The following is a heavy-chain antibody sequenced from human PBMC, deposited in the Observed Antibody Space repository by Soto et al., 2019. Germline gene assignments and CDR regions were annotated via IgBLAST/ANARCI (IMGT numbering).Heavy chain of an antibody. Sequence: GASVKVSCKASGYTFSGFYMHWVRQALGQGLEGMGWINPNSGGTKSAEKFQGRVTMTRDTSISTAYMELSRLTSDDTAVYYCASAAVTGTAGLDFWGQGTQVTVSS. CDR2: INPNSGGT. J-gene: IGHJ4*02. CDR1: GYTFSGFY. CDR3: ASAAVTGTAGLDF. D-gene: IGHD6-19*01. V-gene: IGHV1-2*02.